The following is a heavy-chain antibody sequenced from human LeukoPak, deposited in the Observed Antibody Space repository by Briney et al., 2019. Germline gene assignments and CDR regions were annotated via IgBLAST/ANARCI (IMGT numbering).Heavy chain of an antibody. J-gene: IGHJ4*02. CDR1: GFTFSSYA. CDR2: ISYDGSNK. Sequence: GGSLRLSCAASGFTFSSYAMSWVRQAPGKGLEWVAVISYDGSNKYYADSVKGRFTISRDNSKNTLYLQMNSLRAEDTAVYYCAKDYRSSGYSFFDYWGQGTLVTVSS. D-gene: IGHD3-22*01. CDR3: AKDYRSSGYSFFDY. V-gene: IGHV3-30*18.